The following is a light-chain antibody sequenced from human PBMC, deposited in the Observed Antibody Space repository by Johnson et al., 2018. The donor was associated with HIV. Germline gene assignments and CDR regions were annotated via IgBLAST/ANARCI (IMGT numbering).Light chain of an antibody. J-gene: IGLJ1*01. CDR2: ENN. Sequence: QPVLTQPPSVSAAPGQKVTISCSGSSSNIGNNYVSWYQHLPGAAPKLLIYENNNRPSGLPARFSGSKSGASATLGITGLQTGDEADYYCGTWDSSLTTYVFGTGTKVTVL. CDR1: SSNIGNNY. V-gene: IGLV1-51*02. CDR3: GTWDSSLTTYV.